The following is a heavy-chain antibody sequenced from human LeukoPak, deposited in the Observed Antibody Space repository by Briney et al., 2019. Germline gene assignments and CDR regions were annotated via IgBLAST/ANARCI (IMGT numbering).Heavy chain of an antibody. CDR1: GFTFSSYS. CDR3: ARETGYAFDM. V-gene: IGHV3-48*02. Sequence: GGSLRLSCTASGFTFSSYSMIWVRQAPGRGLEWLSYISSSSSTISYADSVKGRFTISRDNAQNSLYLLMNSLRDEDTAVYYCARETGYAFDMWGQGTMVTVSS. CDR2: ISSSSSTI. J-gene: IGHJ3*02.